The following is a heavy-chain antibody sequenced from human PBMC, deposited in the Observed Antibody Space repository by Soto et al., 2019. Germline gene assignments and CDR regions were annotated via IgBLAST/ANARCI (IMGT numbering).Heavy chain of an antibody. D-gene: IGHD5-12*01. J-gene: IGHJ2*01. CDR3: ARINSGYYWYFDL. V-gene: IGHV4-4*02. CDR2: IFLGGDS. CDR1: GDSISSRDW. Sequence: QVQLQESGPGLVKPSGTLSLTCAVSGDSISSRDWWSWVRQPPGKGLEWIGEIFLGGDSNYNPSLKSRVTISVDKSKTQFSLRLTSVTAADTAMYYCARINSGYYWYFDLWGRGTLVTVSS.